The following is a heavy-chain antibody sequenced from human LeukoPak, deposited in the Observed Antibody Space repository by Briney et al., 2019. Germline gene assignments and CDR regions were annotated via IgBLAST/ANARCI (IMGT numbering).Heavy chain of an antibody. V-gene: IGHV1-69*05. CDR2: IIPIFGTA. CDR3: ARDRSLPYYDFWSGYSDAFDI. CDR1: GGTFSSYA. Sequence: ASVKVSCKASGGTFSSYAISWVRQAPGQGLEWMGGIIPIFGTANYAQKFQGRVTITTDESTSTAYMELSSLRSEDTAVFYCARDRSLPYYDFWSGYSDAFDIWGQGTMVTVSS. J-gene: IGHJ3*02. D-gene: IGHD3-3*01.